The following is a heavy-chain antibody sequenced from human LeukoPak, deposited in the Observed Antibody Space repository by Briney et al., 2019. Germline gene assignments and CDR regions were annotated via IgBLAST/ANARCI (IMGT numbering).Heavy chain of an antibody. CDR1: GYTFTSYA. D-gene: IGHD2-21*02. J-gene: IGHJ4*02. CDR3: ARSTQGDGSDY. V-gene: IGHV1-3*01. Sequence: GASVKVSCKASGYTFTSYAMHWVRQAPGQRLEWMGWINAGNGNTKYSQKFQGRVTITRDTSASTAYMELSCLRSEDTAVYYCARSTQGDGSDYWGQGTLVTVSS. CDR2: INAGNGNT.